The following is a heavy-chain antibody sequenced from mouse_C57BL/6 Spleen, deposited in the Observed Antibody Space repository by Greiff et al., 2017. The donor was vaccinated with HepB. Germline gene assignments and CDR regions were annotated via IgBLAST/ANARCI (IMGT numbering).Heavy chain of an antibody. J-gene: IGHJ2*01. CDR1: GYAFSSSW. D-gene: IGHD1-1*01. V-gene: IGHV1-82*01. CDR2: IYPGDGDT. CDR3: ARGTTVVATDY. Sequence: VKLQQSGPELVKPGASVKISCKASGYAFSSSWMNWVKQRPGKGLEWIGRIYPGDGDTNYNGKFKGKATLTADKSSSTAYMQLSSLTSEDSAVYFCARGTTVVATDYWGQGTTLTVSS.